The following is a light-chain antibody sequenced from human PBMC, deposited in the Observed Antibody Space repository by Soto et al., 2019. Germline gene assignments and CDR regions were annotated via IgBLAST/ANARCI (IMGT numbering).Light chain of an antibody. CDR1: GIGSKT. CDR2: DDS. J-gene: IGLJ1*01. CDR3: QVWHSSGDEHYV. V-gene: IGLV3-21*02. Sequence: SYELTQPTSVSVAPGQTARITCGGNGIGSKTVHWYQQKPGQAPVLVVYDDSARYSGIPERFSGSNSGNTATLTISRVEAGDEADYYCQVWHSSGDEHYVFGAGTKVTVL.